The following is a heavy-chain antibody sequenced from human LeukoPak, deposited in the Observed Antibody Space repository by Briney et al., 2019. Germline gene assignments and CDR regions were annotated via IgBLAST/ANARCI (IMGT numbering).Heavy chain of an antibody. CDR2: ISYDGSNK. CDR3: ASSSDYDILTGPDY. CDR1: GFTFSSYA. Sequence: LAGGSLRLSCAASGFTFSSYAMHWVRQATGKGLEWVAVISYDGSNKYYADSVKGRFTISRDNSKNTLYLQMNSLRAEDTAVYYCASSSDYDILTGPDYWGQGTLVTVSS. J-gene: IGHJ4*02. V-gene: IGHV3-30-3*01. D-gene: IGHD3-9*01.